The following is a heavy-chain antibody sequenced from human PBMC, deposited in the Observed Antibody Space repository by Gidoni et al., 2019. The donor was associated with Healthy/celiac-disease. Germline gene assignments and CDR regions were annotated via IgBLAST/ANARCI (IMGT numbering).Heavy chain of an antibody. D-gene: IGHD3-3*01. Sequence: QITLKESGPTLVKPTQTLTLTCTFSGFSLSTSGVGVGWIRQPPGKALEWLALIYWDDDKRYSPSLKSRLTITKDTSKNQVVLTMTNMDPVDTATYYCAHSTGFWSGYYTFGLFDYWGQGTLVTVSS. V-gene: IGHV2-5*02. J-gene: IGHJ4*02. CDR1: GFSLSTSGVG. CDR3: AHSTGFWSGYYTFGLFDY. CDR2: IYWDDDK.